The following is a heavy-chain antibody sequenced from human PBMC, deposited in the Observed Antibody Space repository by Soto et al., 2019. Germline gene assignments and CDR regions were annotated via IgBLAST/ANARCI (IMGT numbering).Heavy chain of an antibody. Sequence: SLTCTVSGGSISSGDYYWSWIRQPPGKGLEWIGYIYYSGSTYYNPSLKSRVTISVDTSKNQFSLKLSSVTAADTAVYYCAREGRNYYGSGSYYTYFQHWGQGTLVTVSS. CDR1: GGSISSGDYY. D-gene: IGHD3-10*01. CDR2: IYYSGST. J-gene: IGHJ1*01. V-gene: IGHV4-30-4*01. CDR3: AREGRNYYGSGSYYTYFQH.